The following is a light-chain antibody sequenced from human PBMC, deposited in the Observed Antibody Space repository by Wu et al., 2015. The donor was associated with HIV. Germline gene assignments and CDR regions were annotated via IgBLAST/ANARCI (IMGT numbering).Light chain of an antibody. Sequence: GDRLTITCRASQSINNWLAWYLLDTTGKPRKLLIYQASNLQSGVPSRFSGSGSGTEFSLTISSLQPDDVATYYCQQYNSYPWTFGQGTKVEIK. J-gene: IGKJ1*01. CDR3: QQYNSYPWT. V-gene: IGKV1-5*03. CDR2: QAS. CDR1: QSINNW.